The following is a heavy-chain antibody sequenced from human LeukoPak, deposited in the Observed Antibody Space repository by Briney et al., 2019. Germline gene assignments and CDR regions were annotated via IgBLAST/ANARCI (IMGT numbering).Heavy chain of an antibody. CDR3: ARSQGGDYFDY. V-gene: IGHV4-39*01. CDR2: IYYSGST. CDR1: GGSISSSSYY. J-gene: IGHJ4*02. Sequence: SETLSLTCTVSGGSISSSSYYWGWIRQPPGKGLEWIGSIYYSGSTYYNPSLKSRVTISVDTSKNQFSLKLSSVTAADTAVYYCARSQGGDYFDYWGQGTLVTVSS. D-gene: IGHD1-26*01.